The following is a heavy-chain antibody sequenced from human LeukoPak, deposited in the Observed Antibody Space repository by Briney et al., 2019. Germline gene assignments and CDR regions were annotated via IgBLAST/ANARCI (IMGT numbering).Heavy chain of an antibody. J-gene: IGHJ4*02. Sequence: SETLSLTCTVSGYSITSGYYWGWIRQFPGKGLEWIGSIFHSGITYYNASLKSRVTMSVDTSKNQFSLKLSSVTAADTALYYCARDFCSSTNCPFDYWGQGTLVTVSS. CDR3: ARDFCSSTNCPFDY. V-gene: IGHV4-38-2*02. D-gene: IGHD2-2*01. CDR2: IFHSGIT. CDR1: GYSITSGYY.